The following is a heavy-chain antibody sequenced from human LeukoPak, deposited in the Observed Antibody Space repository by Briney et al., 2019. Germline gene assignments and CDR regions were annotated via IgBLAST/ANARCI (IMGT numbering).Heavy chain of an antibody. V-gene: IGHV1-69*06. Sequence: VASVKVSCKASGGTFSSYAISWVRQAPGQGLEWMGGIIPIFGTANYAQKFQGRVTITADKSTSTAYMELSSLRSEDTAVYYCAREITMVRGVISRWFDPWGQGTLVTVSS. CDR3: AREITMVRGVISRWFDP. CDR1: GGTFSSYA. D-gene: IGHD3-10*01. CDR2: IIPIFGTA. J-gene: IGHJ5*02.